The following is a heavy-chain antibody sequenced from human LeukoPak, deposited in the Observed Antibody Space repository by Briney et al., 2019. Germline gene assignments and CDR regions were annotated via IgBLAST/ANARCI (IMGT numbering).Heavy chain of an antibody. J-gene: IGHJ5*02. CDR1: GYTFTGYY. CDR2: INPNSGGT. D-gene: IGHD5-18*01. Sequence: GASVKVSCKASGYTFTGYYMHWVRQAPGQGLEWMGWINPNSGGTNYAQKFQGRVTMTRDTSISTAYMELRRLRSDDTAVYYCARGLGVDTAMVTENWFDPWGQGTLVTVSS. CDR3: ARGLGVDTAMVTENWFDP. V-gene: IGHV1-2*02.